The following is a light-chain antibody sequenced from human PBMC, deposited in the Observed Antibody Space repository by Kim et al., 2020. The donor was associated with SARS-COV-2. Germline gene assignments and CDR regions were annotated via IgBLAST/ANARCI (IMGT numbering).Light chain of an antibody. CDR3: GTWDSSLSARV. J-gene: IGLJ3*02. CDR1: NSNIVNNY. V-gene: IGLV1-51*01. Sequence: GQRDPISCSCNNSNIVNNYASWYQQHPGTAPKLLIYDNNKRPSGIPDRFSGSKSGTSATLGITGLQTGDEADYYCGTWDSSLSARVFGGGTQLTVL. CDR2: DNN.